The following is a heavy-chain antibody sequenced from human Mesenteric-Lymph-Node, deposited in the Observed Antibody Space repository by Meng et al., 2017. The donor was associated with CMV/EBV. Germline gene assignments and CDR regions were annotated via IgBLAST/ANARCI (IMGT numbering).Heavy chain of an antibody. CDR2: ISSSGSTI. V-gene: IGHV3-11*04. D-gene: IGHD3-3*01. CDR3: ARELGGGDYDFWSGYYNGGDY. CDR1: GFTFSDYY. Sequence: GGSLRLSCAASGFTFSDYYMSWIRQAPGKGLEWVSYISSSGSTIYYADSVKGRFTISRDNAKNTLYLQMNSLRAEDTAVYYCARELGGGDYDFWSGYYNGGDYWGQGTLVTVSS. J-gene: IGHJ4*02.